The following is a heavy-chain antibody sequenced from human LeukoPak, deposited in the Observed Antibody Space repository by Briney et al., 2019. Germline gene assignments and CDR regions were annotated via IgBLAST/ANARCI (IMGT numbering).Heavy chain of an antibody. Sequence: GGSLRLSCAASGFTFSNYWMSWVRQAPGKGLEWVSAISGSGGSTYYADSVKGRFTISRDNSKNTLYLQMNSLRAEDTAVYYCGGGLDTAMVYYYYYYGMDVWGQGTTVTVSS. CDR1: GFTFSNYW. CDR3: GGGLDTAMVYYYYYYGMDV. CDR2: ISGSGGST. D-gene: IGHD5-18*01. V-gene: IGHV3-23*01. J-gene: IGHJ6*02.